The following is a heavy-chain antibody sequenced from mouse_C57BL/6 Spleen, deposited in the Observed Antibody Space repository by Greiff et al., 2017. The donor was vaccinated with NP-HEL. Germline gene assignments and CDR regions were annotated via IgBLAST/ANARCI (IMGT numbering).Heavy chain of an antibody. CDR3: ARKGITSCFDY. J-gene: IGHJ2*01. CDR1: GFTFSDYG. CDR2: ISSGSSTT. D-gene: IGHD2-4*01. Sequence: EVKLMESGGGLVKPGGSLKLSCAASGFTFSDYGMHWVRQTPGKGLEWVAYISSGSSTTYYADKVKGRFTISRDNATNTPYLQLTSLTSEDTAVYYCARKGITSCFDYWGQGTPLTVSA. V-gene: IGHV5-17*01.